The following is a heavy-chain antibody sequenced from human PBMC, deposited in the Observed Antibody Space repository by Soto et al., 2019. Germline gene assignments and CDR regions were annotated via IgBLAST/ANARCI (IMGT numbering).Heavy chain of an antibody. J-gene: IGHJ4*02. V-gene: IGHV4-38-2*02. CDR2: IYHSGNT. CDR3: ARSTLFDY. Sequence: SETLSLTCTVSDYSISSGYYWGWIRQPPGKGLEWIASIYHSGNTYYNPSLKSRVAISVDTSKNQFSLKLSSVTAADTAIYYCARSTLFDYWGQGTLVTVYS. CDR1: DYSISSGYY. D-gene: IGHD2-21*01.